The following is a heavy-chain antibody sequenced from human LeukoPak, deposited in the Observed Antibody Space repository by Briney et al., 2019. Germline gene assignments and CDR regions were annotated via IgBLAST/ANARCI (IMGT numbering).Heavy chain of an antibody. D-gene: IGHD2-2*01. CDR1: GYTFTSYG. CDR2: ISAYNGNT. Sequence: ASVKVSCKASGYTFTSYGISWVRQAPGQGLEWMGRISAYNGNTNYAQKLQGRVTMTTDTSTSTAYMELRSLRSDDTAVYYCARDAHTTRYCSSTSCYGRLRVWGQGTLVTVSS. V-gene: IGHV1-18*04. CDR3: ARDAHTTRYCSSTSCYGRLRV. J-gene: IGHJ4*02.